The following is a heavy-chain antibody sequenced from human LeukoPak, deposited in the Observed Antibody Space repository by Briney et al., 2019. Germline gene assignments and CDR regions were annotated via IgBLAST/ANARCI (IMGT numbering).Heavy chain of an antibody. CDR2: INHDGETV. D-gene: IGHD3-10*01. CDR1: GFTFSTYE. Sequence: GGSLRLSCAASGFTFSTYEMNWVRQAPGKGLEWLSYINHDGETVYYADSVKGRFTISRDNSNDTLYLQMNSLRTGDTAVYYCTRVRQGSGTYYPLVYWGQGTLVTVSS. J-gene: IGHJ4*02. V-gene: IGHV3-48*03. CDR3: TRVRQGSGTYYPLVY.